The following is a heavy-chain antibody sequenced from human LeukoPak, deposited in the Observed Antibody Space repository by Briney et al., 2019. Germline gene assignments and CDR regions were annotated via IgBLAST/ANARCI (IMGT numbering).Heavy chain of an antibody. CDR1: GGSFSGYY. CDR2: INHSGST. Sequence: SETLSLTCAVYGGSFSGYYWSWIRQPPGKGLEWIGDINHSGSTNYNPSLKSRVTISVDTSKNQFSLKLSSVTAADTAVYYCARLSGYSSGWPYDYWGQGTLVTVSS. D-gene: IGHD6-19*01. V-gene: IGHV4-34*01. CDR3: ARLSGYSSGWPYDY. J-gene: IGHJ4*02.